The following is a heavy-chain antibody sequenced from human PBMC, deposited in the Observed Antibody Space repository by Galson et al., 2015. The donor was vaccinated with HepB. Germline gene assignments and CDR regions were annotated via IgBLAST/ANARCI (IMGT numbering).Heavy chain of an antibody. Sequence: SLRLSCAASGFTFSSYSMNWVRQAPGKGLEWVSSISSSSSYIYYADSVKGRFTISRDNAKNSLYLQMNSLRAVDTAVYYCARAQYSSSWYNDYWGQGTLVTVSS. J-gene: IGHJ4*02. V-gene: IGHV3-21*01. D-gene: IGHD6-13*01. CDR3: ARAQYSSSWYNDY. CDR2: ISSSSSYI. CDR1: GFTFSSYS.